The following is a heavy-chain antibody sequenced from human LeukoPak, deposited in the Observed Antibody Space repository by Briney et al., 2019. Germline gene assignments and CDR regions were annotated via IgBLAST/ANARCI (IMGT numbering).Heavy chain of an antibody. V-gene: IGHV4-39*07. CDR3: ATMRTVAGTPPFDF. D-gene: IGHD6-19*01. Sequence: SETLSLTCTVSGGSISSYYWGWIRQPPGKGLEWIGSVYYSGSTYYNPSLKSRVTISVDTSKNQFSLKLSSVTAADTAVYYCATMRTVAGTPPFDFWGQGTLVTVSS. J-gene: IGHJ4*02. CDR2: VYYSGST. CDR1: GGSISSYY.